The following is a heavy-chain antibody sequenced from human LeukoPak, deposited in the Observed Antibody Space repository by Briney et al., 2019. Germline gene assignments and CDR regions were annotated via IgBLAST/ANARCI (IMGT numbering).Heavy chain of an antibody. D-gene: IGHD2-15*01. V-gene: IGHV3-53*01. Sequence: PSETLSLTCAVYGGSFSGYYWSWVRQAPGKGLEWVSIITGTGGRYYGDSVKGRFILSRDNSKNTVYMQMSSLRAEDTATYYCAKDYCRDGNCPFPFLDSWGQGTLVTVSS. CDR3: AKDYCRDGNCPFPFLDS. CDR2: ITGTGGR. CDR1: GGSFSGYY. J-gene: IGHJ4*02.